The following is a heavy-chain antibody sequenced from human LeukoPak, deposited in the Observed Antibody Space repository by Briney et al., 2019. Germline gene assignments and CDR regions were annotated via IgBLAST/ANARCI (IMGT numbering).Heavy chain of an antibody. J-gene: IGHJ3*02. CDR1: GESFSGYY. CDR3: ARDAGIITVGRDAFDM. D-gene: IGHD3-10*01. CDR2: INHSGST. V-gene: IGHV4-34*01. Sequence: SETLSLTCAVYGESFSGYYWSWIRQSPGKGLEWIGEINHSGSTNYNPSLKSRVTISVDTSKNQFSLKLNSVTAADAAVYFCARDAGIITVGRDAFDMWGPGTMVTVSS.